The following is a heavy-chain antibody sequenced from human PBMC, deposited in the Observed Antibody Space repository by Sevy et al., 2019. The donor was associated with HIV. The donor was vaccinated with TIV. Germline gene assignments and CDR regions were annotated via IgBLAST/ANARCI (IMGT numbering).Heavy chain of an antibody. J-gene: IGHJ4*02. Sequence: GGSLRLSCAASGFIFSSFEMNWVRQAPGKGLEWVSSISTSGSNRYYADSVKGRVTISRDNAKKSLYLQMNSLRAEDTAVYYCARGPPDGSYDYFDYWGQGTLVTVSS. V-gene: IGHV3-48*03. D-gene: IGHD1-26*01. CDR2: ISTSGSNR. CDR3: ARGPPDGSYDYFDY. CDR1: GFIFSSFE.